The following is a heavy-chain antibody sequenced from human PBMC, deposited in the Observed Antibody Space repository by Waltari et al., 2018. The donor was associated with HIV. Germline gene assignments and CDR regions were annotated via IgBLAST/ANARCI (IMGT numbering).Heavy chain of an antibody. J-gene: IGHJ5*02. CDR2: IYPDDTT. V-gene: IGHV3-53*01. Sequence: EVLLAESGGRFIQPGGSLGLSCTASNFSISAKLVTLIGQAPGVSLGWVAVIYPDDTTHYADSVSGRFTISRAKSRKTVFLLMNSLFVDDTATYFCATGVRYYGPWGQGTRVTVSS. CDR3: ATGVRYYGP. CDR1: NFSISAKL. D-gene: IGHD3-22*01.